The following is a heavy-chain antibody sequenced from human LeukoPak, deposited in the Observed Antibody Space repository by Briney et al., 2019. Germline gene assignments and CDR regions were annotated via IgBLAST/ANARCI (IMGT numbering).Heavy chain of an antibody. CDR3: ARAGGYVYNDAFDI. CDR2: ISSSSSYI. Sequence: NPGGSLRLSCAASGFTFSSYSMNWVRQAPGKGLEWVSSISSSSSYIYYADSVKGRFTISRDNAKNSLYLQMNSLRAEDTAVYYCARAGGYVYNDAFDIWGQGTTVTVSS. D-gene: IGHD6-25*01. J-gene: IGHJ3*02. CDR1: GFTFSSYS. V-gene: IGHV3-21*01.